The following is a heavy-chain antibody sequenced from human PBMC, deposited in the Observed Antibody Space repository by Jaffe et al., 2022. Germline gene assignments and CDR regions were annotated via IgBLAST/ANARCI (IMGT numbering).Heavy chain of an antibody. V-gene: IGHV4-59*01. CDR3: ATTYYYGSGYSLGWYFDL. D-gene: IGHD3-10*01. CDR1: GGSISSYY. Sequence: QVQLQESGPGLVKPSETLSLTCTVSGGSISSYYWSWIRQPPGKGLEWIGYIYYSGSTNYNPSLKSRVTISVDTSKNQFSLKLSSVTAADTAVYYCATTYYYGSGYSLGWYFDLWGRGTLVTVSS. CDR2: IYYSGST. J-gene: IGHJ2*01.